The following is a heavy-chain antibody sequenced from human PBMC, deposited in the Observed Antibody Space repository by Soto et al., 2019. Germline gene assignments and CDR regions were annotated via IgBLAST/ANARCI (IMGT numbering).Heavy chain of an antibody. Sequence: SETLSLTCAVYGGSFSGYYWSWIRQPPGKGLEWIGEINHSGSTNYNPSLKSRVTISVDTSKNQFSLKLSSVTAADTAVYYCGRGPYDFWSGYPMYYYYYGMDVWGQGTTVTVSS. J-gene: IGHJ6*02. CDR3: GRGPYDFWSGYPMYYYYYGMDV. CDR2: INHSGST. CDR1: GGSFSGYY. V-gene: IGHV4-34*01. D-gene: IGHD3-3*01.